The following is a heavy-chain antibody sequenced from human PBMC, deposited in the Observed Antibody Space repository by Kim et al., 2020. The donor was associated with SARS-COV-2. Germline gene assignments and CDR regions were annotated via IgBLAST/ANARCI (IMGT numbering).Heavy chain of an antibody. CDR3: ARGVAWDGSSWFDP. D-gene: IGHD6-13*01. Sequence: GGSLRPSCAASGFTFSSYSMNWVRQAPGKGLEWVSSISSSSSYIYYADSVKGRFTISRDNAKNSLYLQMNSLRAEDTAVYYCARGVAWDGSSWFDPWGQGTLVTVSS. V-gene: IGHV3-21*01. CDR2: ISSSSSYI. CDR1: GFTFSSYS. J-gene: IGHJ5*02.